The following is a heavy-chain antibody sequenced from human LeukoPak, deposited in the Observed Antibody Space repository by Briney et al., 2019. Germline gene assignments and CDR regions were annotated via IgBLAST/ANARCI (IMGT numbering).Heavy chain of an antibody. CDR1: GGSISSYY. Sequence: SETLSLTCTVSGGSISSYYWTWIRQPAGKGLEWIGRIYRDGGTNYNPSLKSRVTMSLDTSKNQFSLKLSSVTAADTAVFYCARGPITILGVTPHMDVWGKGTTVTVSS. CDR2: IYRDGGT. V-gene: IGHV4-4*07. J-gene: IGHJ6*03. D-gene: IGHD3-3*01. CDR3: ARGPITILGVTPHMDV.